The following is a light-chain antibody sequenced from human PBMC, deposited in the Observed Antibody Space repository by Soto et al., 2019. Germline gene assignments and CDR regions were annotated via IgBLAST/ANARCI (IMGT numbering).Light chain of an antibody. Sequence: HSVLTKPPSASATPGQRVTISCSGSSSTIGSNYVYWYQHLPGTAPKLLIYTDNQRPSGVPDRFSGSKSGTSASLAISGLRSEDEADYYCAAWDDSLGGHVLFGGGTQLTVL. V-gene: IGLV1-47*02. CDR2: TDN. J-gene: IGLJ2*01. CDR3: AAWDDSLGGHVL. CDR1: SSTIGSNY.